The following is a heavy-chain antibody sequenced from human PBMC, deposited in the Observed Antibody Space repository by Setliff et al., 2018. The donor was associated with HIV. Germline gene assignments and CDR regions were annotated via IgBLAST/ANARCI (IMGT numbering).Heavy chain of an antibody. V-gene: IGHV4-61*02. D-gene: IGHD3-16*01. CDR3: ARDWAAPYYYGMDV. Sequence: SETLSLTCTVSGDSVTSDSYYWNWIRQPAGKTLEWIGRIYFSGSTNYNPSLKSRVTISIDTFKNQLSLKLSSVTAADTAVYYCARDWAAPYYYGMDVWGQGTTVTVSS. J-gene: IGHJ6*02. CDR2: IYFSGST. CDR1: GDSVTSDSYY.